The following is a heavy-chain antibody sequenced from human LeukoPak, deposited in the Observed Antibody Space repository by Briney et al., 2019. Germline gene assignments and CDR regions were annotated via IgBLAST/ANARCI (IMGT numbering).Heavy chain of an antibody. J-gene: IGHJ1*01. CDR2: IYSGGST. CDR1: GFTVSSNY. V-gene: IGHV3-53*01. Sequence: QSGGSLRLSCAASGFTVSSNYMSWVRQAPGKGLEWVSVIYSGGSTYYADSVKGRFTISRDNSKNTLYLQMNSLRAEDTAVYYCAKASIFGDTKYFQHWGQGTLVTVSS. D-gene: IGHD3-3*01. CDR3: AKASIFGDTKYFQH.